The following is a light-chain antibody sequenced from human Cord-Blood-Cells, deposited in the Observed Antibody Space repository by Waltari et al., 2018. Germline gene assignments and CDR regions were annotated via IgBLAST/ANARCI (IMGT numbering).Light chain of an antibody. V-gene: IGLV1-51*02. CDR3: GTWDSSLSAGV. CDR1: SSNIGNNS. J-gene: IGLJ3*02. Sequence: QSVLTQPPSVSAAPGQKVTISCSGSSSNIGNNSVSWYQQLPGTAPKLLIYENNKRPSGIPDRFSGSKSGTSATLCITGLQTGDEADYYCGTWDSSLSAGVFGGGTKLTVL. CDR2: ENN.